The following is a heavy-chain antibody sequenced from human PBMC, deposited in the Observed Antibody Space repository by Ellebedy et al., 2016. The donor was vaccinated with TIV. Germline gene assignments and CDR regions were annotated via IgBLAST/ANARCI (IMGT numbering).Heavy chain of an antibody. CDR2: IYPGDSDT. CDR1: GYSFTSYW. V-gene: IGHV5-51*01. Sequence: GESLKISXKGSGYSFTSYWIGWVRQMPGKGLEWMGIIYPGDSDTRYSPSFQGQVTISADKSISTAYLQWSSLKASDTAMYYCARRQAAYYDSSGYWDYWGQGTLVTVSS. J-gene: IGHJ4*02. CDR3: ARRQAAYYDSSGYWDY. D-gene: IGHD3-22*01.